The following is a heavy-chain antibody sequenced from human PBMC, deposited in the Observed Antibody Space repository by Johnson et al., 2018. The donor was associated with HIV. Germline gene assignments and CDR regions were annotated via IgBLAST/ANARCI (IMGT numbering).Heavy chain of an antibody. J-gene: IGHJ3*02. CDR2: IHSGGST. Sequence: VQLVESGGGLIQPGGSLRLSCAASGFTVSSNYMSWVRQAPGKGLAWVSVIHSGGSTYYADSVKGRFTISRDNSKNTLYLQMNSLRAEDTAVYYCTRGGSGSAQKGGDAFDIWGQGTMVTVSS. V-gene: IGHV3-53*01. D-gene: IGHD1-26*01. CDR3: TRGGSGSAQKGGDAFDI. CDR1: GFTVSSNY.